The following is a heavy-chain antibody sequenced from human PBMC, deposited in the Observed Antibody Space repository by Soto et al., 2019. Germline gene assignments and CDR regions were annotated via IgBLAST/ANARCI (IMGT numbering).Heavy chain of an antibody. V-gene: IGHV4-59*08. CDR1: GGSLSSYY. CDR2: IYYSGST. CDR3: ARQSRWLHNGMDV. D-gene: IGHD5-12*01. Sequence: SETLSLTCTVSGGSLSSYYWSWIRQPPGKGLEWIAYIYYSGSTEYNPSLKSRVTISVDTSKNQFSLKLSSVTAANTAVYYCARQSRWLHNGMDVWGQGTTVTVSS. J-gene: IGHJ6*01.